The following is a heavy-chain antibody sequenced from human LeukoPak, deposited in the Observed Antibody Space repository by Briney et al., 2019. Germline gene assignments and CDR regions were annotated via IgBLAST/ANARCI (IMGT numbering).Heavy chain of an antibody. V-gene: IGHV3-66*01. CDR3: AKDGEDIVVVPAAQRGYYYYYMDV. J-gene: IGHJ6*03. Sequence: GGSLRLSCAASGFTVGSNYLTWVRQAPGKGLEWVSVIYSGGNTYYADSVKGRFTISRDNSKNTLYLQMNSLRAEDTAVYYCAKDGEDIVVVPAAQRGYYYYYMDVWGKGTTVTVSS. D-gene: IGHD2-2*01. CDR2: IYSGGNT. CDR1: GFTVGSNY.